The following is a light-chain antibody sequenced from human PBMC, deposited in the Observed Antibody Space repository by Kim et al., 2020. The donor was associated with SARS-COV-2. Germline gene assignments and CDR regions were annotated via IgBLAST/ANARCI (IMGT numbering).Light chain of an antibody. CDR3: QAWDSSTVV. J-gene: IGLJ2*01. CDR1: KLGDKY. CDR2: QDS. V-gene: IGLV3-1*01. Sequence: SVSPGQTASITCSGDKLGDKYACWYQQKPGQSPVLVIYQDSKRPSGIPERFSGSSSGNTATLTISGTQAMDEADYYCQAWDSSTVVFGGGTKLTVL.